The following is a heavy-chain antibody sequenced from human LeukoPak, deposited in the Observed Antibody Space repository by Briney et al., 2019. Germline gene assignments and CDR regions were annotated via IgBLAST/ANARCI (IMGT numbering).Heavy chain of an antibody. J-gene: IGHJ4*02. CDR2: IYYSGST. V-gene: IGHV4-59*08. CDR3: ARGILTGSGSSIDY. CDR1: GGSISSYY. D-gene: IGHD3-9*01. Sequence: SSETLSLTCTVSGGSISSYYWSWIRQPPGKGLEWIGYIYYSGSTNYNPSLKSRVTISVDTSKNQFSLKLSSVTAADTAVYYCARGILTGSGSSIDYWGQGTLVTVSS.